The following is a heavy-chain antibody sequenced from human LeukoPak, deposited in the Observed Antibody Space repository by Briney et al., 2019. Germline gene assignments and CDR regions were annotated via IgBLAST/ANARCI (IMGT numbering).Heavy chain of an antibody. J-gene: IGHJ5*02. CDR3: ARGRIRVAAAASLRGWFDP. D-gene: IGHD2-2*01. CDR2: MNPNSGNT. CDR1: GYTFTSYD. V-gene: IGHV1-8*01. Sequence: GASVKLSCKASGYTFTSYDINWVRQATGQGLEWMGWMNPNSGNTGYAQKFQGRVTMTRNTSISTAYMELSSLRSEDTAVYYCARGRIRVAAAASLRGWFDPWGQGTLVTVSS.